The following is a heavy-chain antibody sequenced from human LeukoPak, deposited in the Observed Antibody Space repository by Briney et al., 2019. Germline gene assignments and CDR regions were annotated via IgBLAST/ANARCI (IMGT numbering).Heavy chain of an antibody. V-gene: IGHV1-46*01. CDR2: INPSVSST. J-gene: IGHJ4*02. CDR1: GYDFTTNY. CDR3: AKGYCTGASCYVLDS. Sequence: ASVKVSCKASGYDFTTNYIHWVRQAPEQGLEWMGTINPSVSSTTYGQRFRGRVTMTRDTSTATVYMDLGSLTSEDTAIYYCAKGYCTGASCYVLDSWGQGTLVTVSS. D-gene: IGHD2-15*01.